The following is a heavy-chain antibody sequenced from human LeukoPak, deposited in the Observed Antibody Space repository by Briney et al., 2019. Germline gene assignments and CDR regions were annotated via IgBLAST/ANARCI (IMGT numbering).Heavy chain of an antibody. CDR3: ARAQHYDYIWGTSRPVTFDY. J-gene: IGHJ4*02. V-gene: IGHV1-2*02. Sequence: ASVKVSCKSSGYTFSDHYMHWVRQAPGQGLERMGWIDPSSGATNYAQNFQGRVTMTRDTSINTAYMELSRLRSDDTAVYYCARAQHYDYIWGTSRPVTFDYWGRGTLVTVSP. CDR1: GYTFSDHY. CDR2: IDPSSGAT. D-gene: IGHD3-16*02.